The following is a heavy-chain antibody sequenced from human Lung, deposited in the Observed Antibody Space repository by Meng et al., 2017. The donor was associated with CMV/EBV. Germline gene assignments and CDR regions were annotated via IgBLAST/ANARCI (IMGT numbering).Heavy chain of an antibody. CDR2: ISAYNGNT. D-gene: IGHD4-17*01. CDR1: GYTFTSYG. Sequence: QVQLVQVGDEVKKPGGSVKVSCKASGYTFTSYGISWVRQAPGQGLEWMGWISAYNGNTNYAQKLQGRVTMTTDTSTSTAYMELRSLRSDDTAVYYCARDGGKYDYGDLFDYWGQGTLVTVSS. V-gene: IGHV1-18*01. J-gene: IGHJ4*02. CDR3: ARDGGKYDYGDLFDY.